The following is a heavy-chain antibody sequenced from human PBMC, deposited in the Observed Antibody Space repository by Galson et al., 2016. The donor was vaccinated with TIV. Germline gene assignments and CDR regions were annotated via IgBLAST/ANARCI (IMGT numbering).Heavy chain of an antibody. CDR2: IYDSGNT. CDR3: ARTTSKFDL. V-gene: IGHV4-31*11. J-gene: IGHJ4*02. D-gene: IGHD4-17*01. Sequence: LSLTCAVSGGSISSGGYHWSWIRQHPGKGLDWIGYIYDSGNTDYNPSLKSRVTISLDTSENQFSLRLNSVTAADTAVYYCARTTSKFDLGGQGTLVTVSS. CDR1: GGSISSGGYH.